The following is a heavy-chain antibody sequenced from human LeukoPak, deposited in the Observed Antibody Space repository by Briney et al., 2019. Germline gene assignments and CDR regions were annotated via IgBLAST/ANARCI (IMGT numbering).Heavy chain of an antibody. CDR2: IYYSGST. V-gene: IGHV4-30-2*03. Sequence: SQTLSLTCTVSGGSISSGGYYWSWIRQHPGKGLEWVGSIYYSGSTYYNPSLKSRVTISVDTSKNQFSLKLSSVTAADTAVYYCARRYSSSWYVRGYFDYWGQGTLVTVSS. CDR3: ARRYSSSWYVRGYFDY. CDR1: GGSISSGGYY. D-gene: IGHD6-13*01. J-gene: IGHJ4*02.